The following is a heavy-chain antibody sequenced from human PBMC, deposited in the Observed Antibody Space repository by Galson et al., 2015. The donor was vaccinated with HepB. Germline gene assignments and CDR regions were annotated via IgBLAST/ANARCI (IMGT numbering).Heavy chain of an antibody. J-gene: IGHJ4*02. Sequence: SLRLSCAASGFTFSSYAMSWVRQAPGKGLEWVSAIRDSGDSTYYADSVKGRFTISRDNSKNTLYLQMNSLRAEDTAVYYCAKDQRYCSTTSCLRYCFDYWGQGTLVTVSS. D-gene: IGHD2-2*01. V-gene: IGHV3-23*01. CDR2: IRDSGDST. CDR3: AKDQRYCSTTSCLRYCFDY. CDR1: GFTFSSYA.